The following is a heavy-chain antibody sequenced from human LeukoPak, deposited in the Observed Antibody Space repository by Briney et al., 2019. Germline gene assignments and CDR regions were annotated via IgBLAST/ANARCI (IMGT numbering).Heavy chain of an antibody. J-gene: IGHJ4*02. CDR2: INTNTGNP. CDR3: ARVPAPFGLPATAIPLDY. V-gene: IGHV7-4-1*02. CDR1: GYTFTSYA. Sequence: GASVKVSCKASGYTFTSYAMNWVRQAPGQGLEWMGWINTNTGNPTYAQGFTGRFVFSLDTSVSTAYLQISSLKAEDTAVYYCARVPAPFGLPATAIPLDYWGQGTLVTVSS. D-gene: IGHD2-21*02.